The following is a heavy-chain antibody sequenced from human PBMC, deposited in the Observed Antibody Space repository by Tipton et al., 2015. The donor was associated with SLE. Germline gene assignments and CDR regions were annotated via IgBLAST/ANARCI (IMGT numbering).Heavy chain of an antibody. D-gene: IGHD5-18*01. J-gene: IGHJ4*02. Sequence: TLSLTCTVSGGSISSYYWSWIRQPPGKGLDWIGYIYYSGSTNYNPSLKSRVTISVDTSKNQFSLKLSSVTAADTAVYYCASQRGYSYGVDYWGQGTLVTVSS. V-gene: IGHV4-59*01. CDR2: IYYSGST. CDR1: GGSISSYY. CDR3: ASQRGYSYGVDY.